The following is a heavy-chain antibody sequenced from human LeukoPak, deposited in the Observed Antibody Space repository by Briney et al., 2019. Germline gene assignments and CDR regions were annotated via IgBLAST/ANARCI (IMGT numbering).Heavy chain of an antibody. V-gene: IGHV3-74*01. CDR2: INSDGSST. J-gene: IGHJ4*02. D-gene: IGHD3-22*01. CDR3: ARGAYYYDSSGSDLDY. CDR1: GFTFSSYG. Sequence: GGSLRLSCTASGFTFSSYGMDWVRQAPGKGLVWVSRINSDGSSTSYADSVKGRFTISRDNAKNTLYLQMNSLRAEDTAVYYCARGAYYYDSSGSDLDYWGQGTLVTVSS.